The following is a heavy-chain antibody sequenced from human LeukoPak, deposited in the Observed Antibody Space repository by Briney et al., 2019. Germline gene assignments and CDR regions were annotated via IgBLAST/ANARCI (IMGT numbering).Heavy chain of an antibody. V-gene: IGHV4-34*01. J-gene: IGHJ4*02. CDR1: GGSFSGYY. CDR2: INHSGST. D-gene: IGHD2-21*01. Sequence: SETLSLTCAVYGGSFSGYYWSWIRQPPGKGLEWIGEINHSGSTNYNPSLKSRVTTSVDTSKNQFSLKLSSVTAADTAVYYCARGSRLWNYWGQGTLVTVSS. CDR3: ARGSRLWNY.